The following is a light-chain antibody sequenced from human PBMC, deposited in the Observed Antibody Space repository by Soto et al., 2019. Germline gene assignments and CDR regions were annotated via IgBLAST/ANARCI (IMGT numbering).Light chain of an antibody. J-gene: IGKJ5*01. CDR1: QTIDNT. CDR3: QQHGQWPIT. V-gene: IGKV3-11*01. Sequence: EIVLTQSPGTLSLSPGERATLSCRASQTIDNTLAWYQQKPGQAPRLLIYGISKRATDIPDRFSGSGSGTEFTLTISSLQPEDFATYYCQQHGQWPITFGQGTRLEI. CDR2: GIS.